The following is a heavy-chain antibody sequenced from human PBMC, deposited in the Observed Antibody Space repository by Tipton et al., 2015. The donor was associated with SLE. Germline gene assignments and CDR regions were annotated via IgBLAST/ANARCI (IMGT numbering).Heavy chain of an antibody. J-gene: IGHJ3*02. V-gene: IGHV4-39*07. CDR1: GVSISTSRYY. D-gene: IGHD2/OR15-2a*01. CDR3: ARVWLNNAFDI. Sequence: TLSLTCSVSGVSISTSRYYWGWIRQSPGQGLEWIGRIYTSGATDDNPPLKSRVTMSVDMSKNQIFLKMTSVTAADSAVYFCARVWLNNAFDIWGQGTRVTVSS. CDR2: IYTSGAT.